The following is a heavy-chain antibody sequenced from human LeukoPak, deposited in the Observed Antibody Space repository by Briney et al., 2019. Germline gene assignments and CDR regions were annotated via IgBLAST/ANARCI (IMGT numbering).Heavy chain of an antibody. CDR3: ARELSSWPNWLEP. Sequence: SSETLSLTCTVSGGSISVYFCSWIRQSAGKGLEWIGRIYSSGSTNYNPSFKSRVTMSVDTSNNQFSLKLNSVTAADTALYYCARELSSWPNWLEPWGQGTLVTVSS. J-gene: IGHJ5*02. V-gene: IGHV4-4*07. CDR2: IYSSGST. CDR1: GGSISVYF. D-gene: IGHD6-13*01.